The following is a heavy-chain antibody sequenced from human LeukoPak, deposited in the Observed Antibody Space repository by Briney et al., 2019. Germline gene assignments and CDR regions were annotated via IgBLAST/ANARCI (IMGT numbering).Heavy chain of an antibody. V-gene: IGHV4-34*01. D-gene: IGHD3-22*01. CDR2: INHSGST. CDR1: GGSFSGYY. J-gene: IGHJ5*02. CDR3: AKTYYYDSSGYYYNWFDP. Sequence: SETLSLTCAVYGGSFSGYYWSWIRQPPGKGLEWIGEINHSGSTNYNPSLKSRVTISVDPSKNQFSLKLSSVTAADTAVYYCAKTYYYDSSGYYYNWFDPWGQGTLVTVSS.